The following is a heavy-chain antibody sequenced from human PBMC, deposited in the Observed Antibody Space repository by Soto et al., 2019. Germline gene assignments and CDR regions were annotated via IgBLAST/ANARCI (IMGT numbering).Heavy chain of an antibody. CDR1: GFTFSSYG. CDR2: ISYDGSNK. Sequence: GGSLRLSCAASGFTFSSYGMHWVRQAPGKGLEWVAVISYDGSNKYYADSVKGRFTISRDNSKNTLYLKMNSLRAEETAVYYCAKDLVRGVNGFYYYYGMDVWGQGTTVTVSS. J-gene: IGHJ6*02. D-gene: IGHD3-10*01. CDR3: AKDLVRGVNGFYYYYGMDV. V-gene: IGHV3-30*18.